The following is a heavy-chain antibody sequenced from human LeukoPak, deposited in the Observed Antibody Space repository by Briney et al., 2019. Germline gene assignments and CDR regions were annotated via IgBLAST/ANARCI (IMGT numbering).Heavy chain of an antibody. CDR1: GYAFSVHY. CDR3: ARDGIDKSLNRVGTLLDV. D-gene: IGHD5-12*01. CDR2: INPNRGGT. J-gene: IGHJ6*04. Sequence: ASENLSCKSSGYAFSVHYMHWVRQAPAPGLERMGWINPNRGGTNYAQKFQGRVTMTRDTSISTAYMELSRLRSDDTAVYYCARDGIDKSLNRVGTLLDVWGKGTTVTISS. V-gene: IGHV1-2*02.